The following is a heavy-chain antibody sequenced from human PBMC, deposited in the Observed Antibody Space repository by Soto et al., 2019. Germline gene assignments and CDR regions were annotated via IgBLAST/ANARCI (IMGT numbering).Heavy chain of an antibody. D-gene: IGHD2-2*01. Sequence: AASVKVSCKASGYTFTSYGISWVRQAPGQGLEWMGWISAYNGNTNYAQKFQGRVTITADKSTSTAYMELSSLRSEDTAVYYCARANSRYCSSTSCYSHLGYYYYYGMDVWGQGTTVTVSS. CDR3: ARANSRYCSSTSCYSHLGYYYYYGMDV. J-gene: IGHJ6*02. V-gene: IGHV1-18*04. CDR2: ISAYNGNT. CDR1: GYTFTSYG.